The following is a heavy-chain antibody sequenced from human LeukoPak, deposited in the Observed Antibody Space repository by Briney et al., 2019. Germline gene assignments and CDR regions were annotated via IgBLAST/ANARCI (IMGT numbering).Heavy chain of an antibody. CDR3: GKFFGSGFWEDVFDI. Sequence: GESLKISCKGSGYRFTTYWIGWVRQMPGKGLEWMGIIYPGDSDTRYSPSFQGQVTISADKSISSAYLQWSSLKASDTAMYYCGKFFGSGFWEDVFDIWGKGKMVPVFS. CDR2: IYPGDSDT. CDR1: GYRFTTYW. D-gene: IGHD3-22*01. J-gene: IGHJ3*02. V-gene: IGHV5-51*01.